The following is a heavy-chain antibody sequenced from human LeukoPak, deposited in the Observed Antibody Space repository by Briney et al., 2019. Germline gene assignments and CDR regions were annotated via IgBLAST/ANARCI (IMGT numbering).Heavy chain of an antibody. J-gene: IGHJ6*02. CDR2: INHSGST. D-gene: IGHD3-9*01. CDR3: ASLRLLRYFDWLPSDYYYGMDV. CDR1: GGSFSGYY. V-gene: IGHV4-34*01. Sequence: SETLSLTCAVYGGSFSGYYWRWIRQPPGKGLEWIGEINHSGSTNYNASFKSRVTISVDTSKNQFSLKLSSVTAADTAVYYCASLRLLRYFDWLPSDYYYGMDVWGQGTTVTVSS.